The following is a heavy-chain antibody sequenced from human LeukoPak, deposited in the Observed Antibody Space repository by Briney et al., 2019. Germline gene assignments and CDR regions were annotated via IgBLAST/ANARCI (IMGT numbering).Heavy chain of an antibody. D-gene: IGHD4-17*01. CDR2: ISWNSGSI. J-gene: IGHJ4*02. V-gene: IGHV3-9*01. Sequence: GRSLRLSCAASGFTFDDYAMHWVRQAPGKGLEWVSGISWNSGSIGYADSVKGRFTISRDNAKNSLYLQMNSLRAEDTALYYCAKDRFGDYGDLDYWGQGTLVTVSS. CDR1: GFTFDDYA. CDR3: AKDRFGDYGDLDY.